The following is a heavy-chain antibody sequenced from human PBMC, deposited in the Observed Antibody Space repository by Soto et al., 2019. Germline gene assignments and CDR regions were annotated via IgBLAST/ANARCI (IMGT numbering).Heavy chain of an antibody. J-gene: IGHJ4*02. CDR1: GYTFTSYA. CDR3: ARGVVVVVAATFDY. D-gene: IGHD2-15*01. V-gene: IGHV1-3*01. Sequence: QVQLVQSGAEVKKPGASVKVSCKASGYTFTSYAMHWVRQAPGQRLEWMGWINAGNGNTKYSQKFQGRVTITRDTSASTAYMELSSLRSEATAVYYCARGVVVVVAATFDYWGQGTLVTVSS. CDR2: INAGNGNT.